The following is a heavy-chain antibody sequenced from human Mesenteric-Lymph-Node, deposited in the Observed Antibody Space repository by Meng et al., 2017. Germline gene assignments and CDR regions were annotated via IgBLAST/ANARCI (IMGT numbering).Heavy chain of an antibody. D-gene: IGHD3-22*01. CDR1: GYSFSSQW. CDR3: ARLMGEGKNYYHSSGYVTPPSGFDP. J-gene: IGHJ5*02. V-gene: IGHV5-51*01. CDR2: IYPSDSDT. Sequence: GESLKISCKGSGYSFSSQWIGWVRQMPGKGLEWMGIIYPSDSDTRYSPSFQGQVTISADKSISTAYLQWSSLKASDTAVYFCARLMGEGKNYYHSSGYVTPPSGFDPWGQGALVTVSS.